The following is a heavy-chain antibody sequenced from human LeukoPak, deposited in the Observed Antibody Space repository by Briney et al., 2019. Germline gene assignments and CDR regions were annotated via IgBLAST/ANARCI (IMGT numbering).Heavy chain of an antibody. J-gene: IGHJ4*02. V-gene: IGHV1-2*02. CDR1: GYSLTGYY. CDR2: INPKSGDT. CDR3: ARDPGRSGGSCYSDY. Sequence: ASVKVSCKASGYSLTGYYMHWVRQAPGQGVEWMGWINPKSGDTNYAQRFQGRVTMTRDTSINTAYVELSSLRAEDTAVYYCARDPGRSGGSCYSDYWGQGTLVTVSS. D-gene: IGHD2-15*01.